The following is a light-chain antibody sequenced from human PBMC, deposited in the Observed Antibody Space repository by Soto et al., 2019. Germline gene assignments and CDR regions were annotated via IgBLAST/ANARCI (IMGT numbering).Light chain of an antibody. J-gene: IGLJ2*01. CDR1: SSNIGSNT. CDR2: SNN. CDR3: AAWYDSLNGPV. V-gene: IGLV1-44*01. Sequence: QSVLTQPPSASGTPGQRVTISCSGSSSNIGSNTVNWYQQLPGTAPKLLIYSNNQRPSGVPDRFSGSKSATSASLAISGLQSDDEADYYCAAWYDSLNGPVFGGGTKLTVL.